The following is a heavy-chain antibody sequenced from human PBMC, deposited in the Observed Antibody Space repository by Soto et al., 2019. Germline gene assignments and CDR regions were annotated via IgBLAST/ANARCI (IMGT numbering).Heavy chain of an antibody. CDR1: GYTFTSYD. D-gene: IGHD3-16*02. J-gene: IGHJ6*02. CDR2: MNPNSGNT. CDR3: ARGREDDYVWGSYRGPHENYYYGMDV. V-gene: IGHV1-8*01. Sequence: GASVKVSCKASGYTFTSYDINWVRQATGQGLEWMGWMNPNSGNTGYAQKFQGRVTMTRDTSISTAYMELSSLRSEDTAVYYCARGREDDYVWGSYRGPHENYYYGMDVWGQGTTVTVSS.